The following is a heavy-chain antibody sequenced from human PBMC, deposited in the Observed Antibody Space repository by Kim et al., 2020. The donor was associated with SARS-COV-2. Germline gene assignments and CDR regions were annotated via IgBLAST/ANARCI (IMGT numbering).Heavy chain of an antibody. Sequence: GGSLRLSCAASGFTFSSYAMSWVRQAPGKGLEWVSAISGSGGSTYYADSVKGRFTISRDNSKNPLYLQMNSLRAEDTAVYYCAKVPRGGYYFDYWGQGTLVTVSS. V-gene: IGHV3-23*01. D-gene: IGHD3-16*01. CDR1: GFTFSSYA. J-gene: IGHJ4*02. CDR3: AKVPRGGYYFDY. CDR2: ISGSGGST.